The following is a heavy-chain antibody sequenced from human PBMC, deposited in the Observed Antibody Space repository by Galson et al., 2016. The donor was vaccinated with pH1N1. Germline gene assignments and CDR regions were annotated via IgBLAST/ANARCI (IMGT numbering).Heavy chain of an antibody. Sequence: SLRLSCAAAGFTFGYHGMHWVRQVPGKGPEWVSGINWSSGSIAYADSVRGRFTISRDNAKNSLYLQMNSLRPEDTALYYCVTDSGDGDRNLVPHDAFDIWGQGTMVTVSS. CDR2: INWSSGSI. D-gene: IGHD4-17*01. CDR1: GFTFGYHG. CDR3: VTDSGDGDRNLVPHDAFDI. V-gene: IGHV3-9*01. J-gene: IGHJ3*02.